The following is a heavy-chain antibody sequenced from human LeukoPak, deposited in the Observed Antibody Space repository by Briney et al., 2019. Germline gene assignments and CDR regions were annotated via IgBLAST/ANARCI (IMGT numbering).Heavy chain of an antibody. Sequence: ASVKVSCKASGYTFTNYDINCVRQATGQGLEWMGWMNPNSGNTGYAQKFQGRVTINRNTSISTAYMELSSLRSDDTAVYYCARAPSWGGLSSGSYYFDYWGQGTLVTVSS. CDR1: GYTFTNYD. CDR2: MNPNSGNT. D-gene: IGHD6-19*01. J-gene: IGHJ4*02. V-gene: IGHV1-8*03. CDR3: ARAPSWGGLSSGSYYFDY.